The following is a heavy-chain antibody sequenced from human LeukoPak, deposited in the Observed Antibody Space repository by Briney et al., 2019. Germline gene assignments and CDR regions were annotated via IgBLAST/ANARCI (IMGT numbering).Heavy chain of an antibody. CDR2: IYYSGST. CDR3: ARLLLVNGGYASGTYHEGPDTYDI. Sequence: PSETLSLTCTVSGGSISTYYWTWIRQPPGKRLEWIGFIYYSGSTNYSPSLKSRVTMSVDTSKNQFSLKMSSVTAADTAVYYCARLLLVNGGYASGTYHEGPDTYDIWGQGTMVTVS. CDR1: GGSISTYY. D-gene: IGHD3-10*01. V-gene: IGHV4-59*08. J-gene: IGHJ3*02.